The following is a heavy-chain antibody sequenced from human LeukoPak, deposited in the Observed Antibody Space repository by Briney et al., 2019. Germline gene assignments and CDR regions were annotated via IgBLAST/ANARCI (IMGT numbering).Heavy chain of an antibody. D-gene: IGHD4-17*01. CDR1: GYTFTGYY. Sequence: ASVKVSCKASGYTFTGYYMHWVRQAPGQGLEWMGWINPNSGGTNYAQKFQGRVTMTRDTSINTAYMEVSRLRSDDTAVYYCARDPGPTLTNLLAYWGQGTLVTVSS. CDR3: ARDPGPTLTNLLAY. J-gene: IGHJ4*02. V-gene: IGHV1-2*02. CDR2: INPNSGGT.